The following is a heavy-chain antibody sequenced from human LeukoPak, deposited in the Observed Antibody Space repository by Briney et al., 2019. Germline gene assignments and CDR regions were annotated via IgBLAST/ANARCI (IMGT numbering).Heavy chain of an antibody. D-gene: IGHD2-15*01. Sequence: SETLSLTCTVSGASISSDYWSWIRQFAGKGLEWIGRIYSSGSTNYNPSLNGRVTLSLDTTKNQSSLNLYSVTAADTAVYYCVRDPGTCSGGSCYYYFDYWSQGTLVTVSS. V-gene: IGHV4-4*07. CDR3: VRDPGTCSGGSCYYYFDY. J-gene: IGHJ4*02. CDR1: GASISSDY. CDR2: IYSSGST.